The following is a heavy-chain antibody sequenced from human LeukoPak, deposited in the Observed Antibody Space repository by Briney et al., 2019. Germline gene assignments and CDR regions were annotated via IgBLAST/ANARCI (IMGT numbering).Heavy chain of an antibody. CDR3: ARDADYGGLFDY. V-gene: IGHV3-7*04. Sequence: GGSLRLSCAASGFTSSGYWMSWVRQAPGKGLEWVASIKQDGTEQYYVDSVKGRFAISRDNARNSLYLQMSSLRVEDTAVYYCARDADYGGLFDYWGQGTLVTVSS. CDR2: IKQDGTEQ. J-gene: IGHJ4*02. CDR1: GFTSSGYW. D-gene: IGHD4-23*01.